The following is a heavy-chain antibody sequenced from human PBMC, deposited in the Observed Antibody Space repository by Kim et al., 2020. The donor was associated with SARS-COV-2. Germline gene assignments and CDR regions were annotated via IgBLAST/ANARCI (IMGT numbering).Heavy chain of an antibody. D-gene: IGHD2-15*01. V-gene: IGHV4-59*08. Sequence: SETLSLTCTVSGGSISSYYWSWIRQPPGKGLEWIGYIYYSGSTNYNPSLKSRVTISVDTSKNQFSLKLSSVTAADTAVYYCARCYCSGGSCYPRYYFDYWGQGTLVTVSS. CDR3: ARCYCSGGSCYPRYYFDY. CDR2: IYYSGST. J-gene: IGHJ4*02. CDR1: GGSISSYY.